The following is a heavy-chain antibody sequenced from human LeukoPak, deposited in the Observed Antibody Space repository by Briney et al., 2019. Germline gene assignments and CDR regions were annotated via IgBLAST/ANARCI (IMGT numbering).Heavy chain of an antibody. CDR3: ARRRLLGILWFGELMAFDP. CDR1: GGSISSSSYY. CDR2: IYYSGST. Sequence: PSETLSLTCTVSGGSISSSSYYWGWIRQPPGKGLEWIGSIYYSGSTYYNPSLKSRVTISVDTSKNQFSLKLSSVTAADTAVYYCARRRLLGILWFGELMAFDPWGQGTLVTVSS. D-gene: IGHD3-10*01. J-gene: IGHJ5*02. V-gene: IGHV4-39*07.